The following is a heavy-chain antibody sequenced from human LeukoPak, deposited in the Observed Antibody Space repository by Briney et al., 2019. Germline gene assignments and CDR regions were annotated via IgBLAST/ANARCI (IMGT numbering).Heavy chain of an antibody. J-gene: IGHJ4*02. CDR3: ARSGQQLVAGDSQFDY. V-gene: IGHV3-48*03. CDR1: GFTFSSYE. CDR2: ISSSGSTI. D-gene: IGHD6-13*01. Sequence: GGSLRLPCAASGFTFSSYEMNWVRQAPGKGLEWVSYISSSGSTIYYAYSVKSRFTISRDNAKNSLYLQMTGMRAEDTAVYYCARSGQQLVAGDSQFDYWGQGTLVTVSS.